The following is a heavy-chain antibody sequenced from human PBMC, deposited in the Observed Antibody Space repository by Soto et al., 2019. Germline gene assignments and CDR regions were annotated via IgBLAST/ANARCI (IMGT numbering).Heavy chain of an antibody. CDR2: INHSGST. J-gene: IGHJ6*02. V-gene: IGHV4-34*01. CDR1: AFSSYD. D-gene: IGHD3-16*01. Sequence: AFSSYDWSWIRQPPGKGLECIREINHSGSTNYNPSLKSRVTISVDTSKNQFSLKLSSVTAADTSVYYTARGPGGVAPTYYYYGMDVWGQGNTVTVSS. CDR3: ARGPGGVAPTYYYYGMDV.